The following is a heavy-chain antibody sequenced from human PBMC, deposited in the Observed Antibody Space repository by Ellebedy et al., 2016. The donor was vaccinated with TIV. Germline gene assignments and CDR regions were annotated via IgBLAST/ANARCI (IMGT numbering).Heavy chain of an antibody. Sequence: MPSETLSLTCTVSGDSITSYYWNWIRQPPGKGLAWIGYVSYSGITNYNPSLRSRVTMSVDTSKDQFSLRLSALTAADAAVYYCAGVRDGSRPFDYWGQGALVTVSS. V-gene: IGHV4-59*01. CDR2: VSYSGIT. J-gene: IGHJ4*02. CDR1: GDSITSYY. D-gene: IGHD6-13*01. CDR3: AGVRDGSRPFDY.